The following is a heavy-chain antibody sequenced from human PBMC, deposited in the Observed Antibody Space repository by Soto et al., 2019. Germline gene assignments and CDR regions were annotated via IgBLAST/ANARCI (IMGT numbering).Heavy chain of an antibody. CDR2: MYYSGST. V-gene: IGHV4-31*03. CDR3: AXGRAGFFWSGRTDNWFDP. J-gene: IGHJ5*02. CDR1: GGSISSGGYY. D-gene: IGHD3-3*01. Sequence: SETLSLTCTVSGGSISSGGYYWSWIRQHPGKGLEWIGYMYYSGSTYYNASLKSRLSISVDTSKNQFSLKLSSVTAADTAVYYCAXGRAGFFWSGRTDNWFDPWGQGTLVTVSS.